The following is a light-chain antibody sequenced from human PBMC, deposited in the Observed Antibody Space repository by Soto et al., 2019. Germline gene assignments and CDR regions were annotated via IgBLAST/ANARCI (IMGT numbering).Light chain of an antibody. CDR3: SSYAGSNHLV. Sequence: QSVMTQPPSASGSPGQSVTISCSGTSTDVVGYNYVSLNQQHPGKAPKLMIYEVSKRPSGVHDRFSGSKSGNTASLTVSGLQAEDEADYYCSSYAGSNHLVFGGGTKLAVL. V-gene: IGLV2-8*01. J-gene: IGLJ2*01. CDR1: STDVVGYNY. CDR2: EVS.